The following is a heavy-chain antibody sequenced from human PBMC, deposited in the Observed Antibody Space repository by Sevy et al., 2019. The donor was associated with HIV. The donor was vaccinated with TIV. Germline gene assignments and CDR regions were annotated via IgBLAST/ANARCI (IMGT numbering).Heavy chain of an antibody. CDR1: GFTFTEFV. CDR2: INSGGGST. Sequence: GGSLRLSCAASGFTFTEFVMSWVRQAPGKGLEWVSTINSGGGSTYYADSVKGRFTISRDNSQNTLDLQMDSLRAEDTAVYYCAKDVVGGYYDSSGYSDHWGQGTLVTVSS. J-gene: IGHJ4*02. V-gene: IGHV3-23*01. D-gene: IGHD3-22*01. CDR3: AKDVVGGYYDSSGYSDH.